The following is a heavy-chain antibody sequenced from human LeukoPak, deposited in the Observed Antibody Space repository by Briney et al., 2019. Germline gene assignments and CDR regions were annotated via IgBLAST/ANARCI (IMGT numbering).Heavy chain of an antibody. J-gene: IGHJ4*02. CDR1: GFTFSDHY. Sequence: GGSLRLPCAASGFTFSDHYMDWVRQAPGKGLEWVGRTRNKANSYTTEYAASVKGRFTISRDDSKNSLYLQMNSLKTEDTAVYYCARGMDYYYGSGSPEYYFDYWGQGTLVTVSS. CDR3: ARGMDYYYGSGSPEYYFDY. CDR2: TRNKANSYTT. D-gene: IGHD3-10*01. V-gene: IGHV3-72*01.